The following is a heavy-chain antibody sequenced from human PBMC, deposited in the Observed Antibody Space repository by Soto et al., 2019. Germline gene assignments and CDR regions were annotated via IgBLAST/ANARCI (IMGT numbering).Heavy chain of an antibody. D-gene: IGHD4-17*01. CDR1: GGSFSGYY. J-gene: IGHJ4*02. Sequence: SETLSLTCAVYGGSFSGYYWSWIRQPPGKGLEWIGEINHSGSTNYNPSLKSRVTISVDTSKNQFSLKLSSVTAADTAVYYCARGGYTVTTDRPFDYWGQGTLVTVSS. CDR2: INHSGST. CDR3: ARGGYTVTTDRPFDY. V-gene: IGHV4-34*01.